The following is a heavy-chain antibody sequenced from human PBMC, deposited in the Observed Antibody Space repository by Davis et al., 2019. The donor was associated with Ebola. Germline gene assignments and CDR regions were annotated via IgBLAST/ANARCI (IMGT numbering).Heavy chain of an antibody. CDR3: ARGELSSAFFGLDV. J-gene: IGHJ6*02. V-gene: IGHV4-59*01. CDR1: GGSTSTFY. Sequence: MPSETLSLTCTVSGGSTSTFYWSWIRQPPGKGLEWIGYIYYSGTTNYNPSLRSRVTLSIDTSKNQFSLKLSSVTAADTAVYYCARGELSSAFFGLDVWGQGTTVTVSS. CDR2: IYYSGTT. D-gene: IGHD6-25*01.